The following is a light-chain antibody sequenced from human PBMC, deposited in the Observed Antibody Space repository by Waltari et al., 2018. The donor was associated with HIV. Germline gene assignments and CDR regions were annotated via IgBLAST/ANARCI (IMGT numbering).Light chain of an antibody. CDR2: VAS. J-gene: IGKJ5*01. Sequence: DVLLTQSPVSLAVTPGESASISCKSSQSLLHKNGKNYLDWYVKKPGQTPQLLMYVASNLAAGVPVRFSGSGSGTEFTLKISRVEAEDVGLYYCMQALHTPFMFGHGTRLEI. CDR1: QSLLHKNGKNY. V-gene: IGKV2-28*01. CDR3: MQALHTPFM.